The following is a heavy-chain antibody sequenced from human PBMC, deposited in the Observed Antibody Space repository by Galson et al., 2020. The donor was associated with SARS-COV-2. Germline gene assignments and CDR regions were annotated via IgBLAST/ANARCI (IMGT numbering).Heavy chain of an antibody. J-gene: IGHJ6*02. CDR2: ISNDGSNK. Sequence: WGSLRLSCAASGFTISSYARHWVRQAPGKGLEWVAGISNDGSNKYYADSVKGRFTISRDNYKNTLYLQMNSLRAEDTAVYYCARAGSGTYYYGMDVWGQGTTVTVSS. CDR3: ARAGSGTYYYGMDV. D-gene: IGHD1-26*01. CDR1: GFTISSYA. V-gene: IGHV3-30-3*01.